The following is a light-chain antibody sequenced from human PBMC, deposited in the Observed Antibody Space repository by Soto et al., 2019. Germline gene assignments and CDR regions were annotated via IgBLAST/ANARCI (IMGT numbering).Light chain of an antibody. CDR1: QGISSY. Sequence: IQLTQSAAFLSASVGDRVTITCRASQGISSYLAWYQKKPGKAPNLLMYAASTLQSGVPSRFSGSGSGTEFTLTISSLQPDDFATDYCQQYNSYPTFGQGTKVDI. V-gene: IGKV1-9*01. CDR2: AAS. CDR3: QQYNSYPT. J-gene: IGKJ1*01.